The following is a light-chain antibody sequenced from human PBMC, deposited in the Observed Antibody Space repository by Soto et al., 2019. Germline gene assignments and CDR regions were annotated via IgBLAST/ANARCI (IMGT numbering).Light chain of an antibody. CDR1: QSVSSSY. Sequence: EIVLTQSPGTLSLSPGERATLSCRASQSVSSSYLACYQQKPGQAPRLLIYGASSRPTGIPDRFSGSGSGTDFTLTISRLEPEDFAVYYCQQYGSSAPLYTFGQGTKLEIK. CDR3: QQYGSSAPLYT. CDR2: GAS. V-gene: IGKV3-20*01. J-gene: IGKJ2*01.